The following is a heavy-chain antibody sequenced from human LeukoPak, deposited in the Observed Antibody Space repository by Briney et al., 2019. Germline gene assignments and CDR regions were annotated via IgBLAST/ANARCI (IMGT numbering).Heavy chain of an antibody. CDR3: ARGPQNYYYGSGSPDNWFDP. CDR1: GYTFTSYG. J-gene: IGHJ5*02. V-gene: IGHV1-18*01. D-gene: IGHD3-10*01. Sequence: ASVKVSCKASGYTFTSYGISWVRQAPGQGLEWMGWISAYNGNTNYAQKLQGRVTMTTDISTSTAYMELRSLRSDDTAVYYCARGPQNYYYGSGSPDNWFDPWGQGTLVTVSS. CDR2: ISAYNGNT.